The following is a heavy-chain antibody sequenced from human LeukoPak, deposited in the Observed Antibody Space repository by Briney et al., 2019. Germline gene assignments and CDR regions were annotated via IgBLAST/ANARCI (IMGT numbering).Heavy chain of an antibody. D-gene: IGHD5-18*01. Sequence: ASVKVSCKASGYTFSTYGISWVRQAPGQGLEWMGCLSVYNGNTNYAQKFQGRVTMTTDTSTSTAYMELRSLRSDDTAVYYCARSQGYSYGSSYWGQGTLVTVSS. CDR2: LSVYNGNT. V-gene: IGHV1-18*01. J-gene: IGHJ4*02. CDR1: GYTFSTYG. CDR3: ARSQGYSYGSSY.